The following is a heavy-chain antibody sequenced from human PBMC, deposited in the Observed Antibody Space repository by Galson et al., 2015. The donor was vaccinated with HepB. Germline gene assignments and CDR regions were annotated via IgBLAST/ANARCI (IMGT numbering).Heavy chain of an antibody. V-gene: IGHV3-11*03. CDR3: ARLLEIGGIAAPFDY. D-gene: IGHD6-13*01. J-gene: IGHJ4*02. CDR1: GFTFSDYY. Sequence: SLRLSCAASGFTFSDYYMSWIRQAPGKGLEWVSYISSSSSYTNYADSVKGRFTISRDNAKNSLYLQMNSLRAEDTAVYYCARLLEIGGIAAPFDYWGQGTLVTVSS. CDR2: ISSSSSYT.